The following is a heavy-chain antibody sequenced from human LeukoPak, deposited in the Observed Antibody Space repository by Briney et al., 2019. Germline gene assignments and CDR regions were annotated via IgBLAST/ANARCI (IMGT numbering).Heavy chain of an antibody. D-gene: IGHD5-18*01. CDR1: GFTFSSYA. CDR3: ASDLGYSYSYPHYYYYGMDV. CDR2: ISYDGSNK. V-gene: IGHV3-30*04. Sequence: GGSLRLSCAASGFTFSSYAMHWVRQAPGKGLEWVAVISYDGSNKYYADSVKGRFTISRDNSKNTLYLQMNSLRAEDTAVYYCASDLGYSYSYPHYYYYGMDVWGQGTTVTVSS. J-gene: IGHJ6*02.